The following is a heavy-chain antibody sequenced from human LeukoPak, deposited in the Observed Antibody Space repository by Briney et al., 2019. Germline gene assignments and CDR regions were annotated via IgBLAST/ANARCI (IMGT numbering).Heavy chain of an antibody. V-gene: IGHV3-9*01. CDR2: ISRNSGSI. CDR3: ARGIAAAGDMDV. J-gene: IGHJ6*03. CDR1: GFTFDDYA. Sequence: GGSLRLSCAASGFTFDDYAMHWVRQAPGKGLEWVSGISRNSGSIGYADSGKGRFTITRDNAKNSLYLQMNSLRAEDTAVYYCARGIAAAGDMDVWGKGTTVTISS. D-gene: IGHD6-13*01.